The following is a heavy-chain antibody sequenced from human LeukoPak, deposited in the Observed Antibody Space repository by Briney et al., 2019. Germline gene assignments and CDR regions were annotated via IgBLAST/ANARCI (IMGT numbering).Heavy chain of an antibody. V-gene: IGHV1-18*01. J-gene: IGHJ6*02. CDR1: GYTFTSYG. CDR2: ISAYNGNT. D-gene: IGHD2-2*02. Sequence: ASVKVSCKASGYTFTSYGISWVRQAPGQGLEWMGWISAYNGNTNYAQKLQGRVTMTEDTSTDTAYMELSSLRSEDTAVYYCATVLGCSSTSCYNSYGMDVWGQGTTVTVSS. CDR3: ATVLGCSSTSCYNSYGMDV.